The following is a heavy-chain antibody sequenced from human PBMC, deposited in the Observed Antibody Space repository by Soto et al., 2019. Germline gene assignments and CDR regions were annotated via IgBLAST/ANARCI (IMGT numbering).Heavy chain of an antibody. J-gene: IGHJ4*02. CDR1: GYSFTDYW. CDR2: IYPGDSDA. D-gene: IGHD3-9*01. CDR3: ARQADYNILTGYFYYFDY. Sequence: GESLKISCQSSGYSFTDYWIGWVRQMPGKGLEWMGIIYPGDSDARYSPSFQGQVTISVDTSINTAFLRWNSLTASDTDMYYCARQADYNILTGYFYYFDYWGQGSLVTVSS. V-gene: IGHV5-51*01.